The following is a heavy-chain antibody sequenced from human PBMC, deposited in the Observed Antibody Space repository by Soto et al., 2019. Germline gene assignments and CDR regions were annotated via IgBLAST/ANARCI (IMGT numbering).Heavy chain of an antibody. J-gene: IGHJ4*02. CDR1: LWYLRGYG. Sequence: SVTRCHKWNVYLWYLRGYGSCWNRQPPGKGREWLGEIKHSGSNNYNPSLQSRVTISVDTSKNQFALKLSSVTAADTAVLYCAGGGAKYQLLYDYLVQ. CDR2: IKHSGSN. CDR3: AGGGAKYQLLYDY. V-gene: IGHV4-34*01. D-gene: IGHD2-2*02.